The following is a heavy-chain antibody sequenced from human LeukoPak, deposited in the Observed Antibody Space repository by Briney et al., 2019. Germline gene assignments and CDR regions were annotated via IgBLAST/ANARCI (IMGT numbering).Heavy chain of an antibody. CDR1: AYTFTFYY. Sequence: GASVTVSFTASAYTFTFYYMHWVRQAPGQGHEWMGWINPNSGGTNYAQKFQGRVTMTRDTSISTAYMELSRLRSDDTAVYYCAENPYNWNYDYYGMDVWGQGTTVTVSS. CDR3: AENPYNWNYDYYGMDV. J-gene: IGHJ6*02. CDR2: INPNSGGT. V-gene: IGHV1-2*02. D-gene: IGHD1-20*01.